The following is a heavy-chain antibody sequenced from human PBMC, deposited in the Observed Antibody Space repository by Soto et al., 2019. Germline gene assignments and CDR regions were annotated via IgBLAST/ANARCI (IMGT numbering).Heavy chain of an antibody. CDR2: INPSGGST. Sequence: ASVKGACTASGYTFTSYHMHWVRKTPRQGLEWMGIINPSGGSTSYAQKFQGRVTMTRDTSTSTVYMELSSLRSEDTAVYYCARATYVVVVPAAKGSFEYWGQGSLVTVSS. D-gene: IGHD2-2*01. V-gene: IGHV1-46*03. CDR1: GYTFTSYH. J-gene: IGHJ4*02. CDR3: ARATYVVVVPAAKGSFEY.